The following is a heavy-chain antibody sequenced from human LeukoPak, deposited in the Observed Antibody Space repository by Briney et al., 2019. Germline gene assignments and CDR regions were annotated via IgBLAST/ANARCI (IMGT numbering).Heavy chain of an antibody. CDR1: VFTFSSSN. J-gene: IGHJ2*01. V-gene: IGHV3-21*01. Sequence: GGSLRLSCAASVFTFSSSNMNWVRQAPGKGLEWVSSISSSSYYIYYADSVKGRFPISRDNAKNSLYLQMNSLRAEDTAVYYCAREVPRGSGLPGYFDLWGRGTLVTVSS. CDR2: ISSSSYYI. D-gene: IGHD2-15*01. CDR3: AREVPRGSGLPGYFDL.